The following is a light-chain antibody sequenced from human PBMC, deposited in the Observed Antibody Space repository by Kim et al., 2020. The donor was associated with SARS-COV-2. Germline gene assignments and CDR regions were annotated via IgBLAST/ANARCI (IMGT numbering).Light chain of an antibody. CDR1: SSNIGARYN. CDR2: SNS. CDR3: QSYDDSLSGYV. V-gene: IGLV1-40*01. J-gene: IGLJ1*01. Sequence: QSVLTQPPSVSGAPGQRVTISCTGSSSNIGARYNVHWYQQLPGTAPKLLIYSNSNRPSEVPDRFSGSKSGTSASLAITGLQAEDEADYYCQSYDDSLSGYVFGSGTRVTVL.